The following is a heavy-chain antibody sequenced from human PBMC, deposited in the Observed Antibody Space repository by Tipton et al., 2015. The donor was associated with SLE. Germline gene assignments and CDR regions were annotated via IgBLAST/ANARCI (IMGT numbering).Heavy chain of an antibody. CDR3: ARDGGGDMLDF. J-gene: IGHJ4*02. D-gene: IGHD3-3*01. CDR1: GGSISSGSYY. V-gene: IGHV4-61*01. CDR2: ISESGDT. Sequence: TLSLTCNVSGGSISSGSYYWIWIRQPPGRGLEWIGYISESGDTNYNPSLKSRVTMSVDTSKNQFSLKLTSLTAADTAIYFCARDGGGDMLDFWGQGALVTVSS.